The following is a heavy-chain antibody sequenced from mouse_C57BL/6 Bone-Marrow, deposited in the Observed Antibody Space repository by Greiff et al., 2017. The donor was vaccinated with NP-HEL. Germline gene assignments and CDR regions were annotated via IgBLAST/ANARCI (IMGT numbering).Heavy chain of an antibody. J-gene: IGHJ3*01. Sequence: EVQGVESGGDLVKPGGSLKLSCAASGFTFSSYGMSWVRQTPDKRLEWVATISSGGSYTYYPDSVKGRFTISRDNAKNTLYLQMSSLNSEDTAMYYCARPPFITTVGFAYWGQGTLVTVSA. CDR3: ARPPFITTVGFAY. CDR1: GFTFSSYG. V-gene: IGHV5-6*01. CDR2: ISSGGSYT. D-gene: IGHD1-1*01.